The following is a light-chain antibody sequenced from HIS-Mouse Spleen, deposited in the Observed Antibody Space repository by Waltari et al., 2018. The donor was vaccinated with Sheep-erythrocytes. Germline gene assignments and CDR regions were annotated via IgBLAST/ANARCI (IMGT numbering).Light chain of an antibody. CDR2: EDS. Sequence: SYELTQPPSVSVSPGKPARITCSGDAFPKKYAYWYQQKSGQAPVLVIYEDSKRPSGIPERFSGSSSGTMATLTISGAQVEDEADYYCYSTDSSGNHWVFGGGTKLTVL. CDR3: YSTDSSGNHWV. CDR1: AFPKKY. J-gene: IGLJ3*02. V-gene: IGLV3-10*01.